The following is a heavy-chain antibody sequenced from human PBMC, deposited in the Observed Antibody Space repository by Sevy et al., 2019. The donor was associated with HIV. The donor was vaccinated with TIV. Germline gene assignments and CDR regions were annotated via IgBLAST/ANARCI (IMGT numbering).Heavy chain of an antibody. Sequence: GGSLRLSCAASGFIFSGYWMSWVRQAPGRGLEWVANIKQDGSEIYYGDSVKGRFTISRDYAKNSVFLQMTSLRAEDTAVYYCVRAIQLAASYWGQGMLVTVSS. V-gene: IGHV3-7*01. D-gene: IGHD2-15*01. CDR3: VRAIQLAASY. CDR2: IKQDGSEI. CDR1: GFIFSGYW. J-gene: IGHJ4*02.